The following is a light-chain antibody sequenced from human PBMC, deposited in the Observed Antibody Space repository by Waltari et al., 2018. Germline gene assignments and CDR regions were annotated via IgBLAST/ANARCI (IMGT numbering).Light chain of an antibody. V-gene: IGLV2-14*01. CDR3: SSYTSSSTSHVV. CDR2: DVS. Sequence: QSALTQPASVSGSPGQSITISCTGTSSDVGGYNYVPWYHQHPGKAPKLMIYDVSKRPSGVSNRFSGSKSGNTASLTISGLQAEDEADYYCSSYTSSSTSHVVFGGGTKLTVL. CDR1: SSDVGGYNY. J-gene: IGLJ2*01.